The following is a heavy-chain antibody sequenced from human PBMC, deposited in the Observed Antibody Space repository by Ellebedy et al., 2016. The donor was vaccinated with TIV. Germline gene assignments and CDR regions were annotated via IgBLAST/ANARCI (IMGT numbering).Heavy chain of an antibody. CDR1: GYTFIGYY. V-gene: IGHV1-2*04. Sequence: AASVKVSCKASGYTFIGYYIHWVRQSPGQGLEWMGWLNPDSGSTTYAQKFQGWVTMTRDTSISTAYMELSRLKSDDTAVYYCARIARGSSGLDYWGQGTLVTVSS. J-gene: IGHJ4*02. D-gene: IGHD6-19*01. CDR3: ARIARGSSGLDY. CDR2: LNPDSGST.